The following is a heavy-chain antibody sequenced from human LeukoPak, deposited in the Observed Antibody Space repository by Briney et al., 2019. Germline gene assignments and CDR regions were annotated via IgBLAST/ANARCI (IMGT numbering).Heavy chain of an antibody. CDR3: ARVTPDYGDYLDY. V-gene: IGHV4-59*01. D-gene: IGHD4-17*01. Sequence: PSETLSLTCTVSGGSISSYYWSWIRQPPGKGLEWIGYIYCSGSTNYNPSLKSRVTISVDTSKNQFSLKLSSVTAADTAVYYCARVTPDYGDYLDYWGQGTLVTVSS. CDR1: GGSISSYY. J-gene: IGHJ4*02. CDR2: IYCSGST.